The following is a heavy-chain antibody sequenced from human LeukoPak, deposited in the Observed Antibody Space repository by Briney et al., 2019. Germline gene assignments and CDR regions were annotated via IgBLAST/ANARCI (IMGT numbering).Heavy chain of an antibody. Sequence: GGSLRLSCAASGFTFSSYGMHWVRQAPGKGLEWVAFIRYDGSNKYYADSVKGRFTISRDNSKNTLYLHVNSLRAEDTAVYYCAKDRSKFGGVIGYYFDYWGQGTLVTVSS. CDR2: IRYDGSNK. V-gene: IGHV3-30*02. CDR3: AKDRSKFGGVIGYYFDY. D-gene: IGHD3-16*02. CDR1: GFTFSSYG. J-gene: IGHJ4*02.